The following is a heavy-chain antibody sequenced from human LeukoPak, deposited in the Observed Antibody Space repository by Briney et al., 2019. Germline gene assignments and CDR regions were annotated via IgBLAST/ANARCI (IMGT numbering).Heavy chain of an antibody. Sequence: GGSLRLSCAASGFTLSNYWMHWVRQAPGKGLVWVSHINNGGSRTSYADSVKGRFTISRDNAKNTVDLQMNSLRAEDTAVYYCARGGSGCFDIWGQGTMVTVSS. CDR1: GFTLSNYW. CDR2: INNGGSRT. D-gene: IGHD1-26*01. V-gene: IGHV3-74*01. J-gene: IGHJ3*02. CDR3: ARGGSGCFDI.